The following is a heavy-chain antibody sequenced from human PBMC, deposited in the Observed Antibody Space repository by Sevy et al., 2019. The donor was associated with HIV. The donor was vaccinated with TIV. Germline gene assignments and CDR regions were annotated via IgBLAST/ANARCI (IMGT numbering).Heavy chain of an antibody. D-gene: IGHD2-2*01. V-gene: IGHV1-69*06. J-gene: IGHJ4*02. CDR1: GGTFSSYA. Sequence: ASLKVSCKASGGTFSSYAISWVRQAPGQGLEWMGGIIPIFGTANYAQKFQGRVTITADKSTSTAYMELSSLRSEDTAVYYCARGPRYCSSTSCYLGYWGQGTLVTVSS. CDR3: ARGPRYCSSTSCYLGY. CDR2: IIPIFGTA.